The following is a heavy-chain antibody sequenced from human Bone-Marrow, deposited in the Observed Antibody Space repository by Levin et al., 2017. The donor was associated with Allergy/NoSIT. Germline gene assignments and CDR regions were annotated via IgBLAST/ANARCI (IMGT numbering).Heavy chain of an antibody. Sequence: GASVKVSCKASGYTLTSYYMHWARQAPGQGLDWIGMINPSGGSTKFVQKFQGRVTLTRDTSANTVYLDLASLRSEDTAVYYCARGPPNDGSNRDYLDYWGQGTLITVSS. CDR1: GYTLTSYY. CDR2: INPSGGST. D-gene: IGHD5-24*01. J-gene: IGHJ4*02. V-gene: IGHV1-46*01. CDR3: ARGPPNDGSNRDYLDY.